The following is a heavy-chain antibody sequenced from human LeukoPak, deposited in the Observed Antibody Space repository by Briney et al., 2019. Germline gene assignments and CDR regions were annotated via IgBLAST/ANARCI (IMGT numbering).Heavy chain of an antibody. CDR1: GFTFSSYA. D-gene: IGHD3-22*01. J-gene: IGHJ4*02. CDR3: AKGSYYYDSSANFDY. V-gene: IGHV3-23*01. CDR2: ISGSGGST. Sequence: GGSLRLSCAASGFTFSSYAMSWVRQAPGKGLEWVSAISGSGGSTYYADSVKGRFTISRDNSKNTLYLQMNGLRAEDTAVYYCAKGSYYYDSSANFDYWGQGTLVTVSS.